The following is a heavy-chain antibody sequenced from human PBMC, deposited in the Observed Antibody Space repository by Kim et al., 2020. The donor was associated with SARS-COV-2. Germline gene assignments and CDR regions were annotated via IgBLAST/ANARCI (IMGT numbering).Heavy chain of an antibody. D-gene: IGHD3-22*01. CDR3: AKDLINMRCMDV. CDR1: RVMFNNYA. J-gene: IGHJ6*02. V-gene: IGHV3-30*18. Sequence: GGSLRLSCTAFRVMFNNYAMHWVRQAPGKGLEWVVSTSHDGNNEYYLDSVKGRFTISRDNSQRTMYLQMHSLRAEDTAIYYCAKDLINMRCMDVWGLGTTDTVSS. CDR2: TSHDGNNE.